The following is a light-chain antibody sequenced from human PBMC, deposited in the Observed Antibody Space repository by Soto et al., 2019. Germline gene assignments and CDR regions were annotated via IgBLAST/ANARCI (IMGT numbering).Light chain of an antibody. CDR2: DAS. CDR3: QQRSNWPPIT. V-gene: IGKV3-11*01. CDR1: QSVSSS. J-gene: IGKJ5*01. Sequence: EIVLTQSPATLSLSPGERATLSCRASQSVSSSLAWYQQKPGQAPRLLIYDASNRATGVPARFSGSGSGTDFTLTISGLEPEDFAVYYCQQRSNWPPITFGQGTRLDIK.